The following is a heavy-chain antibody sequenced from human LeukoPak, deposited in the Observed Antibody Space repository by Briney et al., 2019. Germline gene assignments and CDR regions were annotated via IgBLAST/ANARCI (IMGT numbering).Heavy chain of an antibody. CDR2: VYISGRT. Sequence: PSQTLSLTCSVSGGSISSDDYYWSWIRQPPGKGLEWIGFVYISGRTDSDPSLKSRVTISVDTSKNQFSLKLSSVTAADTAVYYCARREYCSGGSCYRYYFDYWGQGTLVTVSS. CDR3: ARREYCSGGSCYRYYFDY. CDR1: GGSISSDDYY. D-gene: IGHD2-15*01. V-gene: IGHV4-30-4*01. J-gene: IGHJ4*02.